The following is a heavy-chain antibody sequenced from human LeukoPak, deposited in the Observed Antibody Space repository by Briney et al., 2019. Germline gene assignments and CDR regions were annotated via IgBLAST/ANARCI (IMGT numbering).Heavy chain of an antibody. CDR3: AKSTSFYLDS. J-gene: IGHJ4*02. V-gene: IGHV1-24*01. CDR2: FDPEDGET. CDR1: GYTFTSYG. Sequence: GASVKVSCKASGYTFTSYGISWVRQAPGKGLEWMGGFDPEDGETIYAQKFQGRVTMTEDTSTDTAYMELSSLRSEDTAVYYCAKSTSFYLDSWGQGTLVTVSS.